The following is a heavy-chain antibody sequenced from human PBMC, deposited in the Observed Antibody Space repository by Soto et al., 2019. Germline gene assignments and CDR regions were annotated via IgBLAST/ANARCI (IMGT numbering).Heavy chain of an antibody. J-gene: IGHJ4*02. D-gene: IGHD2-21*02. Sequence: GGSLRLSCAASGFALSGYWMTWVRQAPGKGLEWVASINPDGTLKYYVDSVKGRFTISRDNADNSLFLQMISLRVEDTAVYYCAMWESGDCYLGIWGQGTLVTAPQ. CDR1: GFALSGYW. V-gene: IGHV3-7*03. CDR3: AMWESGDCYLGI. CDR2: INPDGTLK.